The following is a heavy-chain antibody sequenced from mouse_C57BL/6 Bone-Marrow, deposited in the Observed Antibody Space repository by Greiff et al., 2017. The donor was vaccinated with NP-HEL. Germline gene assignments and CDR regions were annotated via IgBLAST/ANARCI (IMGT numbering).Heavy chain of an antibody. CDR3: ARGGIYYDYAWFAY. CDR1: GYAFTNYL. J-gene: IGHJ3*01. D-gene: IGHD2-4*01. Sequence: QVQLQQSGAELVRPGTSVKVSCKASGYAFTNYLIEWVKQRPGQGLEWIGVINPGSGGTNYNEKFKGKATLTADKSSSTAYMQLSSLTSEDSAFYFCARGGIYYDYAWFAYWGQGTLVTVSA. CDR2: INPGSGGT. V-gene: IGHV1-54*01.